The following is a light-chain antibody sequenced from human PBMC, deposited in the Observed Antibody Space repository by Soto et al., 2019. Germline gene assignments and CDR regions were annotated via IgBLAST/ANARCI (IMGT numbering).Light chain of an antibody. CDR2: GAS. Sequence: EIVRAQSPARLSVSPGERATLSCRASQSCSSNLAWYQQRPGRAPRLLIYGASSRDAGIPDRFSGSGSGTDFTLTISRLEPEDCAVYYCQQRSYLFTFGGGTKVDIK. V-gene: IGKV3D-20*02. CDR1: QSCSSN. CDR3: QQRSYLFT. J-gene: IGKJ4*01.